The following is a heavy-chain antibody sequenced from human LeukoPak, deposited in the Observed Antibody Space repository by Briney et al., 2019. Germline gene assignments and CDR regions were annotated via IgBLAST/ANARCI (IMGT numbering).Heavy chain of an antibody. Sequence: SVKVSCKASGGTFSSYAISWVRQAPGPGLEWMGGMIPIFGTANYAQKFQGRVTITPDESTSTAYIELSSLRSEDTAVHYCARDRGGSRWYNWFDPWAQGALVTVSS. CDR2: MIPIFGTA. CDR3: ARDRGGSRWYNWFDP. J-gene: IGHJ5*02. D-gene: IGHD6-13*01. CDR1: GGTFSSYA. V-gene: IGHV1-69*13.